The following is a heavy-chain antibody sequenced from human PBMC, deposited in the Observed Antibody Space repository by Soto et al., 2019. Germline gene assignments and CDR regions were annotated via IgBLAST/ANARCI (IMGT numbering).Heavy chain of an antibody. CDR1: GYTFTSYG. CDR3: ARERCGGDCYSVWFDP. J-gene: IGHJ5*02. V-gene: IGHV1-18*01. D-gene: IGHD2-21*02. CDR2: ISAYNGNT. Sequence: GASVKVSCTASGYTFTSYGSSWVRQAPGQGLEWMGWISAYNGNTNYAQKLQGRVTMTTDTSTSTAYMELRSLRSDDTAVYYCARERCGGDCYSVWFDPWGQGTLVTVSS.